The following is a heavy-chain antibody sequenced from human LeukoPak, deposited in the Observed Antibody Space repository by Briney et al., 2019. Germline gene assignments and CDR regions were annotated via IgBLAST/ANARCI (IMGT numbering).Heavy chain of an antibody. J-gene: IGHJ6*02. CDR3: ARGAVVPADGYYYYGMDV. CDR1: GGTFSSYA. D-gene: IGHD2-2*01. Sequence: SVKVSCKASGGTFSSYAISWVRQAPGQGLEWMGRIIPILGIANYAQKFQGRVTITADKSTSTAYMELSSLRSEDTAVYYCARGAVVPADGYYYYGMDVWGQGTTVTVSS. CDR2: IIPILGIA. V-gene: IGHV1-69*04.